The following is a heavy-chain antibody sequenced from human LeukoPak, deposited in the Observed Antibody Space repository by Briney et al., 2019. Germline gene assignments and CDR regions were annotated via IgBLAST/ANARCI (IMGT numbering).Heavy chain of an antibody. CDR3: AKRGPIYSASPGNYFGY. Sequence: GGSLRLSCTASGFTFSTCGMTWVRQAPGKGLEWVSSISGNDDGTYYADSVKGRFTISRDNSKNTLYLQMNSLRAEDTAIYYCAKRGPIYSASPGNYFGYWGQGTLVTVSS. CDR2: ISGNDDGT. D-gene: IGHD3-10*01. CDR1: GFTFSTCG. J-gene: IGHJ4*02. V-gene: IGHV3-23*01.